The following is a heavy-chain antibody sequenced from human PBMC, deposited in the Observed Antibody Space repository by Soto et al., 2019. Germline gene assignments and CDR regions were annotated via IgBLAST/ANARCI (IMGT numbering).Heavy chain of an antibody. CDR3: AGNSDGYLSWYFNL. Sequence: QVQLQESGPGLVKPSETLSLTCTVSGGSISSYYWNWIRQPPGKGLEWIGYIYSSGITNYNPSLSSRVAISADTFKNQFSLKLSSVTAADTAVYYCAGNSDGYLSWYFNLCGRGTLVTVSS. CDR2: IYSSGIT. D-gene: IGHD5-18*01. J-gene: IGHJ2*01. V-gene: IGHV4-59*01. CDR1: GGSISSYY.